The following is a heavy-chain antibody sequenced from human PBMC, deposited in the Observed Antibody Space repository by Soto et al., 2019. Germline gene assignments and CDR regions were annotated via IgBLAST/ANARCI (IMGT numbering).Heavy chain of an antibody. CDR3: SHRRGMIMDV. Sequence: QITLKESGPTQVKPTQTLTLTCTFSGFSLITGGVSVAWIRQPPGKALEWLALISGDDEKRYSPSLKSRLTITKDTTKNQVVFTMTTMDPLDTATYYCSHRRGMIMDVWGQGTTVTVSS. CDR2: ISGDDEK. CDR1: GFSLITGGVS. V-gene: IGHV2-5*02. J-gene: IGHJ6*02. D-gene: IGHD3-16*01.